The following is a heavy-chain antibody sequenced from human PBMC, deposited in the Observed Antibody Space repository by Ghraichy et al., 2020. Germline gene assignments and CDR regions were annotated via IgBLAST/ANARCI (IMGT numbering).Heavy chain of an antibody. V-gene: IGHV3-72*01. CDR1: GFSFSDHY. D-gene: IGHD3-10*01. Sequence: GGSLRLSCAVSGFSFSDHYMDWVRQAPGKGLEWVARIKRKADSYITEYAASVKGRFTISRDDSMNSLYLQMNSLKVDETAVYYCSRRGSGKYNDYWGQGTLVTVSS. CDR2: IKRKADSYIT. CDR3: SRRGSGKYNDY. J-gene: IGHJ4*02.